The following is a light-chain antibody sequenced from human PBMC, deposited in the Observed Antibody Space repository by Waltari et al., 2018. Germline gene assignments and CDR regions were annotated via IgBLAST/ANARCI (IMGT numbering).Light chain of an antibody. CDR2: DAS. Sequence: DIQMTQSPSSLSTSVGDRVTIPCRASRGIDAYLNWYQQQPGKAPKLLIYDASTLQRGVPTRFSGGGIGTDFTLTISDLQPDDFATYFCQQSYSAPFTFGRGTRLE. V-gene: IGKV1-39*01. J-gene: IGKJ5*01. CDR1: RGIDAY. CDR3: QQSYSAPFT.